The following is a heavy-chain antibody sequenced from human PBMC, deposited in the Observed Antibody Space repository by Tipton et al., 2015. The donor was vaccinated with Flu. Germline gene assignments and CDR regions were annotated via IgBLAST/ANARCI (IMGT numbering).Heavy chain of an antibody. CDR3: AKANGPATYYYGIDV. Sequence: SLRLSCAASGFTFDAHAMYWVRQAPGKGLEWVSTISWGGDRIGYWGSVKGRFTISRDNAKNSLYLHMSSLRAEDTALYYCAKANGPATYYYGIDVWGHGTTVTVSS. D-gene: IGHD1-26*01. CDR2: ISWGGDRI. CDR1: GFTFDAHA. V-gene: IGHV3-9*01. J-gene: IGHJ6*02.